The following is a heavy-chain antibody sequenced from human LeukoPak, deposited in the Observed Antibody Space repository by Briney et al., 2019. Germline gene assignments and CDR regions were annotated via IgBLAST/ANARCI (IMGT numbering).Heavy chain of an antibody. CDR2: IGAAGDT. CDR1: GFIFSNYD. J-gene: IGHJ4*02. V-gene: IGHV3-13*01. D-gene: IGHD3-16*01. Sequence: GGSLRLSCAASGFIFSNYDMHWVRQATGKGLEWVSAIGAAGDTYYPGSVKGRFTISRDNSKNTLYLQMNSLRAEDTAVYYCAKDLGYREGFDYWGQGTLVTVSS. CDR3: AKDLGYREGFDY.